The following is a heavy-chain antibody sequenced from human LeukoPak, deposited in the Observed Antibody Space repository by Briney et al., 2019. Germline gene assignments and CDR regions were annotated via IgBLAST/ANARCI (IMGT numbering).Heavy chain of an antibody. J-gene: IGHJ4*02. CDR2: IIPIFGTA. V-gene: IGHV1-69*13. CDR1: GGTFSSYA. Sequence: SVKVSCKASGGTFSSYAISWVRQAPGQGLEWMGGIIPIFGTANYAQKFQGRVTITADESTSTAYMELSSLRSEDTAVYYCARETGSYYYYFDYWGQGTLVTVSS. D-gene: IGHD1-26*01. CDR3: ARETGSYYYYFDY.